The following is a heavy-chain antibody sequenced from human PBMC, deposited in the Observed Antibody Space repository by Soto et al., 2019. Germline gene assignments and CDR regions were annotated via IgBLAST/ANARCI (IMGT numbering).Heavy chain of an antibody. J-gene: IGHJ4*02. Sequence: QVQLVQSGAEVKKPGASVKVSCKASGYTFTSYAMHWVRQAPGQRLEWMGWINAGNGNTKYSQKFQGRVTITRDTSASTAYMVLASLRSEDRAVYYCAMRVLRWSFDYWGQGTLVTVSS. V-gene: IGHV1-3*01. CDR3: AMRVLRWSFDY. CDR2: INAGNGNT. CDR1: GYTFTSYA. D-gene: IGHD4-17*01.